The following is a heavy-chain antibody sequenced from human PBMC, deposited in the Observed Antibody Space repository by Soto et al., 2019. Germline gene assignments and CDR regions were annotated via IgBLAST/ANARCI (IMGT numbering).Heavy chain of an antibody. J-gene: IGHJ5*02. CDR1: GYTFTSYD. V-gene: IGHV1-8*01. CDR2: INPNNGNT. Sequence: QVQLVQSGAEVKKPGASVKVSCKASGYTFTSYDINWVRQATGQGLEWMGWINPNNGNTGYAQNFQGIVTMTRDTSISTAYMELSSLRSEDTAVYFCARTSSGTREGFDPWGQGTLVTVSS. D-gene: IGHD1-7*01. CDR3: ARTSSGTREGFDP.